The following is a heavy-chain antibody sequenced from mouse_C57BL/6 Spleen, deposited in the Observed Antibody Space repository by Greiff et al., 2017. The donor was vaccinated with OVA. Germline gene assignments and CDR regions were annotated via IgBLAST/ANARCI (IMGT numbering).Heavy chain of an antibody. V-gene: IGHV1-42*01. CDR3: ARSLGRGYFDY. CDR1: GYSFTGYY. Sequence: VQLQQSGPELVKPGASVKISCKASGYSFTGYYMNWVKQSPEKSLEWIGEINPSTGGTTYNQKFKAKATLTVDKSSSTAYMQLKSLTSEDSAVYYCARSLGRGYFDYWGQGTTLTVSS. J-gene: IGHJ2*01. D-gene: IGHD4-1*01. CDR2: INPSTGGT.